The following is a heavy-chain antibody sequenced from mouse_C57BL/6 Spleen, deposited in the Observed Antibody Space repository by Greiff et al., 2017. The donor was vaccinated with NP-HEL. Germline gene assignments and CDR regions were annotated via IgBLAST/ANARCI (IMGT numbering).Heavy chain of an antibody. Sequence: EVKVEESGGGLVQPGGSMKLSCVASGFTFSNYWMNWVRQSPEKGLEWVAQIRLKSDNYATHYAESVKGRFTISRDDSKSSVYLQMNNLRAEDTGIYYCTAWVPFAYWGQGTLVTVSA. V-gene: IGHV6-3*01. CDR1: GFTFSNYW. CDR3: TAWVPFAY. J-gene: IGHJ3*01. CDR2: IRLKSDNYAT.